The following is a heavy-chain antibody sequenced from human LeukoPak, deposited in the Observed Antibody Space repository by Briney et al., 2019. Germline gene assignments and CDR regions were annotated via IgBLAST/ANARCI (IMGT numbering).Heavy chain of an antibody. J-gene: IGHJ5*02. CDR3: ARDSGP. D-gene: IGHD3-10*01. CDR1: GFTFSSYA. V-gene: IGHV3-30-3*01. Sequence: GGSLRLSCGASGFTFSSYAMHWVRQAPGKGLEWVAVISYDGSNKYYADSVKGRFTISRDNSKNTLYLQMNSLRAEDTAVYYCARDSGPWGQGTLVTVSS. CDR2: ISYDGSNK.